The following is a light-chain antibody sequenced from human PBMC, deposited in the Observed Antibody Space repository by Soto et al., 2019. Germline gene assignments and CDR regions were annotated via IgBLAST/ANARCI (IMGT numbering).Light chain of an antibody. V-gene: IGKV1-12*01. J-gene: IGKJ4*01. CDR1: QGISSW. Sequence: DIQMTQSPSSVSASVGDSVTITCRASQGISSWLAWYQVKPGTAPKLLIYTTSSLQNGVPSRFRGSGSGTDFSLTYSGLEPEDFASYYCQQAYSFPLTFGGWTKVEMK. CDR3: QQAYSFPLT. CDR2: TTS.